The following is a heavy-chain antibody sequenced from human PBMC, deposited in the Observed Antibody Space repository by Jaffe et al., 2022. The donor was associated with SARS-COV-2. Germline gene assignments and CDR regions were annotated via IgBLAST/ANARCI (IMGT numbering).Heavy chain of an antibody. J-gene: IGHJ4*02. Sequence: QVQLVESGGGVVQPGRSLRLSCAASGFAFSSYAVHWFRQPPGKGPEWLAVISYDGSHQSYSDSVKGRFTISRDNSKNTLYLQMNSLRAEDTAVYHCAGSSGNYFDYWGQGILVTVSS. CDR1: GFAFSSYA. CDR3: AGSSGNYFDY. V-gene: IGHV3-30*04. D-gene: IGHD3-3*01. CDR2: ISYDGSHQ.